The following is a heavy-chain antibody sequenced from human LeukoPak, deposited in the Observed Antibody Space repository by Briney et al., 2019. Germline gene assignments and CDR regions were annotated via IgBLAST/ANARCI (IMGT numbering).Heavy chain of an antibody. Sequence: TGGSLRLSCAASGFTFSSYAMHWVRQAPGKGLEWVAVISYDGSNKYYADSVKGRFTISRDNSKNTLYLQMNSLRAEDTAVYYCAREDYYDSSGYGFDYWGQGTLVTVSS. V-gene: IGHV3-30*04. J-gene: IGHJ4*02. D-gene: IGHD3-22*01. CDR3: AREDYYDSSGYGFDY. CDR2: ISYDGSNK. CDR1: GFTFSSYA.